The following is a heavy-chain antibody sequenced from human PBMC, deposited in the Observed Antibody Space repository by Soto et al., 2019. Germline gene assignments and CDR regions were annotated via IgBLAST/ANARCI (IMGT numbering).Heavy chain of an antibody. CDR3: ARDGYSSAWYVGGYFQH. J-gene: IGHJ1*01. V-gene: IGHV3-33*01. CDR2: IWYDGSNK. CDR1: GFTFSSYG. D-gene: IGHD6-19*01. Sequence: QVQLVESGGGVVQPGRSLRLSCAASGFTFSSYGMHWVRQAPGKGLEWVAVIWYDGSNKYYADSVKGRFTISRDNSKNTLYLQMNSLRAEDTAVYYCARDGYSSAWYVGGYFQHWGQGTLLTVSS.